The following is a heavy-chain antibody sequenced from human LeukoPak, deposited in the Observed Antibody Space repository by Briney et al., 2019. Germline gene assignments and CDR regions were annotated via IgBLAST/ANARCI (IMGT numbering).Heavy chain of an antibody. D-gene: IGHD2-2*01. Sequence: SETLSLTCAVSGGSISSSNWWSWVRQPPGQGLEWIGGIYHSGSTNYNPSLKSRVTISVDKSKNQFSLKLSSVTAADTAVYYCARAPGGYCSSTSCRLDYWGQGTLVTVSS. J-gene: IGHJ4*02. V-gene: IGHV4-4*02. CDR2: IYHSGST. CDR1: GGSISSSNW. CDR3: ARAPGGYCSSTSCRLDY.